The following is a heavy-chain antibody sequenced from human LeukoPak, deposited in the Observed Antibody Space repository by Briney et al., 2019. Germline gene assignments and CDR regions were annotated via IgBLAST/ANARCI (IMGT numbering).Heavy chain of an antibody. Sequence: GGSLSLSCAASGFSFSNSGMHWVRQAPGKGLEWVAGIWFGEGSQYYADSVKGRFIISRDNSKNTLFLEMNSLRAEDTAVYFCAKGGRATSHYYFDYWGQGTQVTVSS. CDR2: IWFGEGSQ. D-gene: IGHD3-10*01. CDR1: GFSFSNSG. CDR3: AKGGRATSHYYFDY. V-gene: IGHV3-30*02. J-gene: IGHJ4*02.